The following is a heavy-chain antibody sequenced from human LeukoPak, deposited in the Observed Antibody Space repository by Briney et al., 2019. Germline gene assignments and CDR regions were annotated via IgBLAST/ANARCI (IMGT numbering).Heavy chain of an antibody. V-gene: IGHV3-7*01. CDR3: AKGGRGNGEVY. CDR1: GFTFSSYW. CDR2: IKQDGSEK. J-gene: IGHJ4*02. Sequence: PGGSLRLSCAVSGFTFSSYWMNWVRQAPGKGLEWVANIKQDGSEKNYADSVKGRFNISRDNAKSTLFLQMNDLRSEDTAVYYCAKGGRGNGEVYWGQGTLVTVSS. D-gene: IGHD2-8*01.